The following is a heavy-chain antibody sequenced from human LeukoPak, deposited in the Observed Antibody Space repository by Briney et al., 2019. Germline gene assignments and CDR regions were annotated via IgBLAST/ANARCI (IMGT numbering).Heavy chain of an antibody. CDR2: INHSGST. D-gene: IGHD6-13*01. J-gene: IGHJ4*02. CDR3: ARSRRGIAAVFDY. Sequence: SETLSLTCAVYGGSFSGNYWSWIRQPPGKGLEWIGEINHSGSTNYNPSLKSRVTISVDTSKNQFSLKLSSVTAADTAVYYCARSRRGIAAVFDYWGQGTLVTVSS. CDR1: GGSFSGNY. V-gene: IGHV4-34*01.